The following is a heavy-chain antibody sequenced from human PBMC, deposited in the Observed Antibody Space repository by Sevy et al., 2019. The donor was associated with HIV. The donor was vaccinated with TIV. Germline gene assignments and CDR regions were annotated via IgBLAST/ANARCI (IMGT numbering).Heavy chain of an antibody. J-gene: IGHJ4*02. V-gene: IGHV7-4-1*02. CDR1: GYTFTREA. CDR3: ARGAARAGSEY. CDR2: INTNTGNP. Sequence: APVKFSCKTSGYTFTREAINWVRQAPGQGLEWMGWINTNTGNPAYAQGFTGRFVFSLDTSVSTAYLQINSLKADDSAMYFCARGAARAGSEYWGQGTLVTVSS. D-gene: IGHD6-13*01.